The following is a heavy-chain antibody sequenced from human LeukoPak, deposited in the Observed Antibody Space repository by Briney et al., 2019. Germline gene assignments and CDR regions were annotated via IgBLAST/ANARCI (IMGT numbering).Heavy chain of an antibody. CDR3: ARPFNQWLAFDY. V-gene: IGHV4-30-2*03. Sequence: PSETLSLTCAVSGGSISSGGYSWSWIRQPPGKGLEWIGYIYHSGSTYYNPSLKSRVTISVDTSKNQFSLKLSSVTAADTAVYYCARPFNQWLAFDYWGQGTLVTVSS. D-gene: IGHD6-19*01. J-gene: IGHJ4*02. CDR2: IYHSGST. CDR1: GGSISSGGYS.